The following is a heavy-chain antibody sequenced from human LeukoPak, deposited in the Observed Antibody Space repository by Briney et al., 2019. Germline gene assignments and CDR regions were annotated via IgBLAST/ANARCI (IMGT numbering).Heavy chain of an antibody. J-gene: IGHJ4*02. V-gene: IGHV3-23*01. CDR3: AKRGVVIRVILVGFHKEAYYFDS. D-gene: IGHD3-22*01. CDR1: GITLSNYG. CDR2: ISGSDGST. Sequence: GRSLRLSCAVTGITLSNYGMSWVRQALGQVLQWVAGISGSDGSTNYADSVKGRFTISRDNRKNTLYLQMNSLRAEDTAVYFCAKRGVVIRVILVGFHKEAYYFDSWGQGALVTVSS.